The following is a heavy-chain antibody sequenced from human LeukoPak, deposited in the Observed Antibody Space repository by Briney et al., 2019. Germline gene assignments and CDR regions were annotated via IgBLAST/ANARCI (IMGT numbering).Heavy chain of an antibody. J-gene: IGHJ4*02. CDR3: ARGLDMNWSGYLWNV. V-gene: IGHV4-39*01. Sequence: PSETLSLTCTVSGGSISSSSYYWGWIRQPPGKGLEWIGSIYYSGSTYYNPSLKSRVTVSVDTSKNQFSLKLSSVTAADTAVYYCARGLDMNWSGYLWNVWGQGTLVTVSS. D-gene: IGHD3-3*01. CDR2: IYYSGST. CDR1: GGSISSSSYY.